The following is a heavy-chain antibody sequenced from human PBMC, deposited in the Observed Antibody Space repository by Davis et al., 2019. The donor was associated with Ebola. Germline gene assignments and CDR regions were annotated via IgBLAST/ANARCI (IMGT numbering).Heavy chain of an antibody. CDR1: GFTFSSYG. J-gene: IGHJ4*02. Sequence: PGGSLRLSCAASGFTFSSYGMHWVRQAPGKGLEWVAVISYDGSNKYYADSVKGRFTISRDNSKNTLYLQMNSLRAEDTAVYYCAKGGIQLWMYYFDYWGQGTLVTVSS. CDR3: AKGGIQLWMYYFDY. CDR2: ISYDGSNK. V-gene: IGHV3-30*18. D-gene: IGHD5-18*01.